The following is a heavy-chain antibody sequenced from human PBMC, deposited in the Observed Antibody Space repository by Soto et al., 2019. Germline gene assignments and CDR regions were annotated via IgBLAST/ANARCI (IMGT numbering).Heavy chain of an antibody. CDR1: GFTFSSYS. CDR3: AREDAIFGVVTYFDY. V-gene: IGHV3-23*01. CDR2: FRSGGDDDTT. J-gene: IGHJ4*02. D-gene: IGHD3-3*01. Sequence: EVQLLEPGGGLVQPGGSLRLSCAASGFTFSSYSMSWVRQAPGKGLEWVSGFRSGGDDDTTYYADSVRGRFTISRDNSKNTLYLQMNSLRAEDTAVYYCAREDAIFGVVTYFDYWGQGTLVTVSS.